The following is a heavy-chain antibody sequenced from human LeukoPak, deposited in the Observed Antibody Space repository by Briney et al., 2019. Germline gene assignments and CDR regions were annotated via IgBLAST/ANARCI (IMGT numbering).Heavy chain of an antibody. D-gene: IGHD5-24*01. CDR1: GYTFTSYG. Sequence: ASVKVSCKASGYTFTSYGISWVRQAPGQGLERMGWISAYNGNTNYAQKLQGRVTMTTDTSTSTAYMELRSLRSDDTAVYYCARDRQLLDAFDIWGQGTMVTVSS. J-gene: IGHJ3*02. V-gene: IGHV1-18*01. CDR2: ISAYNGNT. CDR3: ARDRQLLDAFDI.